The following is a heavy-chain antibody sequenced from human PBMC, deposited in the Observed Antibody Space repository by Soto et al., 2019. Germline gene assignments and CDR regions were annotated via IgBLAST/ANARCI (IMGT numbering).Heavy chain of an antibody. D-gene: IGHD4-4*01. CDR1: GGSISSRTFW. CDR3: ARHPRDDYNYGGSGIFDY. CDR2: MYYSGSS. V-gene: IGHV4-39*01. Sequence: QLQLQESGPRLVKPSETLSLTCSVSGGSISSRTFWWAWIRQPPGKGLEWIGDMYYSGSSYSSPSLKSRVTLSVDTSKNQLSLKLNSVTAADTAVYYCARHPRDDYNYGGSGIFDYWGQGTLVTVSS. J-gene: IGHJ4*02.